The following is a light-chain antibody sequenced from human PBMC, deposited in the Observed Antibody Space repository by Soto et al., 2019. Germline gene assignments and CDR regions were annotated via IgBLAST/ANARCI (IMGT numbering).Light chain of an antibody. CDR3: SSYRRSNTLV. CDR1: SSDVATYHY. V-gene: IGLV2-14*01. Sequence: ALTQPASVSGSPGQSITISCTGSSSDVATYHYVSWYQHHPGKAPKLMIYEVSNRPSGVSTRFSGSKSGDTASLTISNLQAEDEADYYCSSYRRSNTLVFGTGTKVTVL. CDR2: EVS. J-gene: IGLJ1*01.